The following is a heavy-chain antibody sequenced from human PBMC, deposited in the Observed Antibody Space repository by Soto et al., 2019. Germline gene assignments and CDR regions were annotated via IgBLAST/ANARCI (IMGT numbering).Heavy chain of an antibody. J-gene: IGHJ5*02. CDR3: ARGTLTINGYNWFDP. Sequence: PSETLSLTCTVSGGSISSGGYYWSWIRQPPGKGLEWIGFVYQSGKTNYNPSLKSRVTISVDTSKNQFSLNLISVTAADTAVYFCARGTLTINGYNWFDPWGQGSLVTSPQ. V-gene: IGHV4-61*08. D-gene: IGHD3-9*01. CDR1: GGSISSGGYY. CDR2: VYQSGKT.